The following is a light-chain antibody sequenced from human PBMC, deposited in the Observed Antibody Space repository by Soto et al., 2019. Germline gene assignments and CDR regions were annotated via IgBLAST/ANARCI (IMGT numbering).Light chain of an antibody. V-gene: IGLV3-1*01. CDR1: KLGHKY. Sequence: SYELTQPPSVSVSPGQTASITCSGDKLGHKYVSWYQQKPGQSPILVIYQDSKRPSGIPERVSGSNSGSTATLTISETQAMDEADYYCQTWASSIVVFGGGNKVTVL. CDR3: QTWASSIVV. J-gene: IGLJ2*01. CDR2: QDS.